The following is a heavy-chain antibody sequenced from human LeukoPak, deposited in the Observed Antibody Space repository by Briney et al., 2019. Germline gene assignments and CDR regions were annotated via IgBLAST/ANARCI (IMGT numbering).Heavy chain of an antibody. CDR3: ERHQTTSGLKNWFDP. Sequence: SETLSLTCTVSGGSISSGGYYWSWIRQPPGKGLEWIGYIYHSGSTYYNPSLKSRVTISVDTSKNQFSLKLSSVTAADTAVYYCERHQTTSGLKNWFDPWGQGTLVTVSS. J-gene: IGHJ5*02. D-gene: IGHD1/OR15-1a*01. V-gene: IGHV4-30-2*02. CDR1: GGSISSGGYY. CDR2: IYHSGST.